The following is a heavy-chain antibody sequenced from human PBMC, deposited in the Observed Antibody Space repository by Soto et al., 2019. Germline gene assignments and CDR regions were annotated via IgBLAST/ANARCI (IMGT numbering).Heavy chain of an antibody. CDR2: ILYDGSNK. CDR1: GFSFSSYG. CDR3: AKDYLYGMDG. J-gene: IGHJ6*02. Sequence: PGGSLRLSCAVSGFSFSSYGMHWVRQPQGNGMEWVGVILYDGSNKYYADSVKGRFTITRDNSKNTLYLQMNSLRAEDTAVYDCAKDYLYGMDGWGQGTTVTVSS. D-gene: IGHD3-16*02. V-gene: IGHV3-30*18.